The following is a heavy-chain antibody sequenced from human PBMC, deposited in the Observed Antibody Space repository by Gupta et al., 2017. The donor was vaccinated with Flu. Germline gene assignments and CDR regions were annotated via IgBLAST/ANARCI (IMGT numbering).Heavy chain of an antibody. D-gene: IGHD3-3*01. J-gene: IGHJ4*02. CDR3: ARVSTYYDFWSGYSSTNPNDY. Sequence: QVQLVQSGAEVKKPGASVKVSCKASGYTFTSYGISWVRQAPGQGLEWMGWISAYNGNTNYAQKLQGRVTMTTDTSTSTAYMELRSLRSDDTAVYYCARVSTYYDFWSGYSSTNPNDYWGQGTLVTVSS. V-gene: IGHV1-18*01. CDR1: GYTFTSYG. CDR2: ISAYNGNT.